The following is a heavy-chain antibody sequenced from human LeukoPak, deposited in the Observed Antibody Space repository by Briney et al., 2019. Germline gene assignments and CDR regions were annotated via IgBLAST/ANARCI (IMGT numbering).Heavy chain of an antibody. Sequence: KPSETLSLTCAVYGGSFSGYYWSWIRQPPGKGLEWIGEINHSGSTNYNPSLKSRVTISVDTSKNQFSLKLSSVTAADTAVYYCARGGFWNSRGFQHWGQGTLVTVSS. CDR1: GGSFSGYY. D-gene: IGHD1/OR15-1a*01. V-gene: IGHV4-34*01. CDR2: INHSGST. J-gene: IGHJ1*01. CDR3: ARGGFWNSRGFQH.